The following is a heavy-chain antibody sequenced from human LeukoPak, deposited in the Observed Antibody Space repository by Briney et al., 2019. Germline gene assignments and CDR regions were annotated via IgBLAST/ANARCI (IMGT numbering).Heavy chain of an antibody. J-gene: IGHJ4*02. D-gene: IGHD6-13*01. CDR2: FDPEDGET. V-gene: IGHV1-24*01. Sequence: GASVKVSCKLSGDTLSDLSIHWVRQAPGKGLEWMGGFDPEDGETVYAQKFQGRVTVTEDTSTDIAYMEVTNLRSDDTAVYYCAMGVDRSSWYLFDYWGQGALVTVSS. CDR3: AMGVDRSSWYLFDY. CDR1: GDTLSDLS.